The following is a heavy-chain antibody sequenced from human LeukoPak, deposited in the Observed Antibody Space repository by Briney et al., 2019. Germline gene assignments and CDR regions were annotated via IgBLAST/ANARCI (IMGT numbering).Heavy chain of an antibody. D-gene: IGHD6-13*01. V-gene: IGHV1-69*13. Sequence: ASVKVSCKASGGTFSSYAISWVRQAPGQGLEWMGGIIPIFSTANYAQKFQGRVTITADESTSTAYMELSSLRSEDTAVYYCATSSVGIAAAGLDYWGQGTLVTVSS. CDR3: ATSSVGIAAAGLDY. J-gene: IGHJ4*02. CDR1: GGTFSSYA. CDR2: IIPIFSTA.